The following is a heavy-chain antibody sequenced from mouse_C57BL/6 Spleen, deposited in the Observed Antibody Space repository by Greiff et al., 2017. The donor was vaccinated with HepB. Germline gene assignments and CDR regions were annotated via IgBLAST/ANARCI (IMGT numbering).Heavy chain of an antibody. V-gene: IGHV1-59*01. CDR1: GYTFTSYW. D-gene: IGHD2-1*01. J-gene: IGHJ3*01. Sequence: QVQLQQPGAELVRPGTSVKLSCKASGYTFTSYWMHWVKQRPGQGLEWIGVIDPSDSYTNYNQKFKGKATLTVDTSSSTAYMQLSSLTSEDSAVYYCACGNYLAWFAYWGKGTLVTVSA. CDR3: ACGNYLAWFAY. CDR2: IDPSDSYT.